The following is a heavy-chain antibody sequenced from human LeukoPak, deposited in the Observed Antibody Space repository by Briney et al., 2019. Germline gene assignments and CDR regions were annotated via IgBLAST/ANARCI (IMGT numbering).Heavy chain of an antibody. CDR2: VSAANNP. J-gene: IGHJ4*02. CDR3: AMSVEMPPIPSFDY. CDR1: GYFFTPHH. Sequence: GASVKVSCKTSGYFFTPHHIHWMRQAPGQGLELLGWVSAANNPEYSQKFQGRVVITRDASATTSYLELNSLRSEDTAVYYCAMSVEMPPIPSFDYWGQGTLVTVSS. D-gene: IGHD5-24*01. V-gene: IGHV1-3*01.